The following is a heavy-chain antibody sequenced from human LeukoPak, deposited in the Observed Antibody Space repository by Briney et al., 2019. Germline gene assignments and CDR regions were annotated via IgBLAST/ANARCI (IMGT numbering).Heavy chain of an antibody. D-gene: IGHD1-26*01. CDR1: GFSFSDYY. CDR2: ISSSGSTI. J-gene: IGHJ4*02. CDR3: ARDVSGSYFMGTLYYFDY. Sequence: PGGSLRLSCAASGFSFSDYYMSWIRQAPGKGLEWVSYISSSGSTIHYADSVKGRFTTSRDNAKNSLYLQMNSLRAEDTAVYYCARDVSGSYFMGTLYYFDYWGQGTLVTVSS. V-gene: IGHV3-11*04.